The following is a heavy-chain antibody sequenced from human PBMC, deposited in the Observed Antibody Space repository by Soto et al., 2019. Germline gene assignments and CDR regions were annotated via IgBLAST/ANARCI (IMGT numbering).Heavy chain of an antibody. CDR1: GFTFSSYA. Sequence: QVQLVESGGGVVQPGRSLRLSCAASGFTFSSYAMHWVRQAPGKGLEWLAIISYDGSIEYYADSVKGRFLISRDNSKNTLYLQMNSLRAEDTAVYYCARAPPGQWEVGEPHWGQGTLVAASS. D-gene: IGHD1-26*01. CDR2: ISYDGSIE. J-gene: IGHJ4*02. V-gene: IGHV3-30-3*01. CDR3: ARAPPGQWEVGEPH.